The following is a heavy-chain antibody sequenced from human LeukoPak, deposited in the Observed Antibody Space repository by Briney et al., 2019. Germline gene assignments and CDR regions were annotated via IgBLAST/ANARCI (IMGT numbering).Heavy chain of an antibody. CDR1: GYSFTSYG. CDR3: ATTMVRGVIITY. V-gene: IGHV1-18*01. D-gene: IGHD3-10*01. J-gene: IGHJ4*02. CDR2: ISAYNGNT. Sequence: GESLKISCKGSGYSFTSYGISWVRQAPGQGLEWMGWISAYNGNTNYAQKLQGRVTMTTDTSTSTAYMELRSLRSDDTAVYYCATTMVRGVIITYWGQGTLVTVSS.